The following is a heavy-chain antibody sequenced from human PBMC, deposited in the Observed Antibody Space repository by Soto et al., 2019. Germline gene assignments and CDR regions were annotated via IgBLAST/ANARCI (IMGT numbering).Heavy chain of an antibody. J-gene: IGHJ5*02. CDR1: GYSISSGYY. V-gene: IGHV4-38-2*01. CDR3: ARSVYYYDSSGYYP. CDR2: IYHSGST. Sequence: PSETLSLTCGVYGYSISSGYYWGCIRQPPGKGLEWIGSIYHSGSTYYNPSLKSRVTISVDTSKNQFSLKLSSVTAADTAVYYCARSVYYYDSSGYYPWGQGTLVTVSS. D-gene: IGHD3-22*01.